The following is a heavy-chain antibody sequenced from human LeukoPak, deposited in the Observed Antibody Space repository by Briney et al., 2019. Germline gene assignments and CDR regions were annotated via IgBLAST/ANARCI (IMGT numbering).Heavy chain of an antibody. D-gene: IGHD2-15*01. CDR1: GYTFTSYG. J-gene: IGHJ4*02. Sequence: ASVKVSCKASGYTFTSYGISWVRQAPGQGLEWMGWISAYNGNTNYAQKLQGRVTMTTDTSTSTAYMELRGLRSDDTAVYYCARHDVVVVAATLFDYWGQGTLVTVSS. V-gene: IGHV1-18*01. CDR3: ARHDVVVVAATLFDY. CDR2: ISAYNGNT.